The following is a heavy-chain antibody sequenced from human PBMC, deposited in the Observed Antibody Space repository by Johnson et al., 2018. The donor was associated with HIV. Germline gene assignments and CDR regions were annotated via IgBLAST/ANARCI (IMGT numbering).Heavy chain of an antibody. Sequence: VQLVESGGGLVKPGGSLRLSCAASGFTFSDYYMSWIRQAPGKGLEWVAVISYDGSNKYFADSVKGRFTISRDNSKNTLYLQMNSLRAEDTAVYYCARVGASRFDAFHVWGQGTMVTVSS. CDR2: ISYDGSNK. CDR1: GFTFSDYY. J-gene: IGHJ3*01. CDR3: ARVGASRFDAFHV. D-gene: IGHD3-16*01. V-gene: IGHV3-30*03.